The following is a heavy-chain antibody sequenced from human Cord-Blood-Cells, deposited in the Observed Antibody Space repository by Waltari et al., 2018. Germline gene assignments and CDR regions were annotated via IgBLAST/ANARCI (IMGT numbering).Heavy chain of an antibody. J-gene: IGHJ4*02. Sequence: EVQLVQSGAEVKKPGESLKISCKGYGYSINSYWIGWERQMPGKGLEWMGIIYPGDSDTRYSPSFQGQVTISADKAISTAYLQWSSLKASDTAMYYCARHDLETATDYWGQGTLVTVSS. V-gene: IGHV5-51*01. CDR1: GYSINSYW. D-gene: IGHD2-15*01. CDR2: IYPGDSDT. CDR3: ARHDLETATDY.